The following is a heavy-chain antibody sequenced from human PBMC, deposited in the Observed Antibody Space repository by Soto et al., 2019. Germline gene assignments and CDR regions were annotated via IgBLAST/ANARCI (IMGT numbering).Heavy chain of an antibody. Sequence: QVQLVESGGGVVQPGKSLRLSCAAAGFAFSRDGMHWVRQAPGKGLEWVAVISFDGSDKYYADSVKGRFTISRDNSKNTEDLRLNSLRPEDTSLDYGAQPKGAESHVDSWGEGSLVTVSS. V-gene: IGHV3-30*18. CDR3: AQPKGAESHVDS. CDR2: ISFDGSDK. J-gene: IGHJ4*02. CDR1: GFAFSRDG.